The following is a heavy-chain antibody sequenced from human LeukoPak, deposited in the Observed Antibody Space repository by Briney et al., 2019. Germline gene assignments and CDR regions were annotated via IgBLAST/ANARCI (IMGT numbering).Heavy chain of an antibody. CDR1: GFRFSSYW. CDR3: ARDRASGSISWYFLFDY. Sequence: PGGSLRLSCEASGFRFSSYWMSWVRQAPGKGLEWVANIKQDGSEDYYVDSVKGRFAISRGNAKNSLYLQMNSLRAEDTAVYYCARDRASGSISWYFLFDYWGQGSLVTASS. J-gene: IGHJ4*02. CDR2: IKQDGSED. V-gene: IGHV3-7*01. D-gene: IGHD2-2*01.